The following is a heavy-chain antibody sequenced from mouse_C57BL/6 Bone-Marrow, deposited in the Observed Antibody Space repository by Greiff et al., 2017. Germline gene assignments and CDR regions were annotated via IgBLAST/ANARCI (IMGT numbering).Heavy chain of an antibody. D-gene: IGHD1-1*01. CDR3: ARGVYCGSGGYWYFDV. J-gene: IGHJ1*03. CDR1: GYSFTDYN. V-gene: IGHV1-39*01. Sequence: VQLQQSGPELVKPGASVKISCKASGYSFTDYNMNWVKQSNGKSLEWIGVINPNYGTTSYNQKFKGKATLTVDQSSSTAYMQLNSLTSEDSAVYYGARGVYCGSGGYWYFDVWGTGTTVTVSA. CDR2: INPNYGTT.